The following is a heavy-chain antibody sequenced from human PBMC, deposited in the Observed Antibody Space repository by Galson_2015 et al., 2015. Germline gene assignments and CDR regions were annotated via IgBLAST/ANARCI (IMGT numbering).Heavy chain of an antibody. CDR2: IWYDGTNK. J-gene: IGHJ4*02. CDR1: GFKFSTYG. V-gene: IGHV3-33*01. D-gene: IGHD4/OR15-4a*01. CDR3: VRGQGANSGIDY. Sequence: SLRLSCAASGFKFSTYGMHWVCQAPGKGLEWVTFIWYDGTNKYYADSVKGRFTISRDNSKNTVYLQMDSLRADDTAVYYCVRGQGANSGIDYWGQGTLVTVSS.